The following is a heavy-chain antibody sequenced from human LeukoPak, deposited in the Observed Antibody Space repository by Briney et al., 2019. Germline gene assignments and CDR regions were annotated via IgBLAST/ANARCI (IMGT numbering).Heavy chain of an antibody. J-gene: IGHJ3*02. V-gene: IGHV4-34*09. Sequence: SETLSLTCAVYGGSFSGYYWSWIRQPPGKGLEWIGEINHSGSTNYNPSLKSRVTISVDTSKNQFSLKLSSVTAADTAVYYCARFRGPGPFDIWGQGTMVTVSS. CDR3: ARFRGPGPFDI. CDR1: GGSFSGYY. CDR2: INHSGST.